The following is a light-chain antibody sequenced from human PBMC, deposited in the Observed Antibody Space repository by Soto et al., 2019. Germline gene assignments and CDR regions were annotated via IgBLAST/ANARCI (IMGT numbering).Light chain of an antibody. CDR3: QQYGSSPPYT. V-gene: IGKV3-20*01. CDR2: GTS. J-gene: IGKJ2*01. CDR1: QRVSSSH. Sequence: EIVLTQSPGTLSLSPGERATLSCRASQRVSSSHLAWYQQKPGQAPRLLIYGTSNRAAGIPDRFSGSRSGTDFNLTISRLELEDFVVYYCQQYGSSPPYTFGQGTKLQIK.